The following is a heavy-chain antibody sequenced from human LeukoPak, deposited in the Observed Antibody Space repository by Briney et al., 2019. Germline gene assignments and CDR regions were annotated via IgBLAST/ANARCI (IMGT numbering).Heavy chain of an antibody. CDR2: ISGSGGST. V-gene: IGHV3-23*01. CDR3: AKMAAMVTHLYYFDY. Sequence: GGSLRLSCSPSGFTFSSYAMTWVRQAPGKGLEWVSAISGSGGSTYYADSVKGRFTISRDNSKNTLYLQMNSLRAEDTAVYYCAKMAAMVTHLYYFDYWGQGTLVTVSS. D-gene: IGHD5-18*01. CDR1: GFTFSSYA. J-gene: IGHJ4*02.